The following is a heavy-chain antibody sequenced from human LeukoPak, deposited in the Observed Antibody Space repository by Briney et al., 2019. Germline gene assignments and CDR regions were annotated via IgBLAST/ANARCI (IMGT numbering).Heavy chain of an antibody. J-gene: IGHJ4*02. CDR1: GFTFSSYS. Sequence: GGSLRLSCAASGFTFSSYSMNWVRQAPGKGLEWVSYISSSSSTIYYADSVKGRFTISRDNAKNSLYLQMNSLRAEDTAVYYCARDPKKYSSSWYVGRLVDYWGQGTLVTVSS. D-gene: IGHD6-13*01. CDR2: ISSSSSTI. V-gene: IGHV3-48*01. CDR3: ARDPKKYSSSWYVGRLVDY.